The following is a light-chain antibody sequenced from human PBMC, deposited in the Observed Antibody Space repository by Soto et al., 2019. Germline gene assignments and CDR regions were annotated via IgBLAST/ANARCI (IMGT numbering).Light chain of an antibody. J-gene: IGKJ4*01. CDR1: QSLLYRSTNKNY. CDR2: WAS. CDR3: QRYYKTPLT. Sequence: DILMTQSPESLTVSVGERATISCKSSQSLLYRSTNKNYLAWYQQKPGQPPKLLIYWASTRESGVPDRFSGSGSGTDFTLTISNVQAEDVAVYYCQRYYKTPLTFGGGTKVEIK. V-gene: IGKV4-1*01.